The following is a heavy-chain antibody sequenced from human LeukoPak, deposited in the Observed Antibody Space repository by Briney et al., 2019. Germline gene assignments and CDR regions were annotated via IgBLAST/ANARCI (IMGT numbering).Heavy chain of an antibody. CDR3: ARGSLVPREGHYLDY. V-gene: IGHV1-69*05. J-gene: IGHJ4*02. D-gene: IGHD6-6*01. Sequence: EASVKVSCKASGGTFSSYAISWVRQAPGQGLEWMGRIIPIFGTANYAQKFQGRVTITTDESTSTAYMELSSLRSEDTAVYYCARGSLVPREGHYLDYSGQGTLVTVSS. CDR1: GGTFSSYA. CDR2: IIPIFGTA.